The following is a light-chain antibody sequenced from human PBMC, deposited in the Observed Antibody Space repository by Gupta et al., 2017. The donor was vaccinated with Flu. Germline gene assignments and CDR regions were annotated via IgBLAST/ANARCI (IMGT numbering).Light chain of an antibody. CDR3: QRYSSYST. CDR1: QSISSW. Sequence: DIQMTQSPSTLSASVGDRVTITCRASQSISSWLAWYQQKPGKAPKLLMSKASSLESGVPSRFSGSGSGTEFTLTISSLQPDDFATYYCQRYSSYSTFGGGTKVEIK. J-gene: IGKJ4*01. CDR2: KAS. V-gene: IGKV1-5*03.